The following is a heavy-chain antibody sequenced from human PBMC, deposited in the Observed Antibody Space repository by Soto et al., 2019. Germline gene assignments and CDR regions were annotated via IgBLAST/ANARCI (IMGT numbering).Heavy chain of an antibody. CDR1: GFTFSDYY. D-gene: IGHD3-22*01. V-gene: IGHV3-11*01. Sequence: QVQLVESGGGLVNPGGSLRLSCAASGFTFSDYYMNWIRQGPGKGLEWVSYISTRSSTIHYADSVKGRFTISRDNANNSLYLKMNSLRAEDTAVYYCARFTPDYYDSSGYWGAMDVWGQGTTVTVSS. CDR2: ISTRSSTI. J-gene: IGHJ6*02. CDR3: ARFTPDYYDSSGYWGAMDV.